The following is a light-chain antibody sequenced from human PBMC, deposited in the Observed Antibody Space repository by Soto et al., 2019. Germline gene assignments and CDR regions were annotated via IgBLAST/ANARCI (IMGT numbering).Light chain of an antibody. J-gene: IGKJ2*02. V-gene: IGKV3-20*01. CDR1: QSVSSSY. Sequence: EIVLTQSPGTLSFSPGERATLSCRASQSVSSSYLAWYQQKPGQAPRLLIYGASSRATGIPNRFSGSGSGTDFTITISRLEPEDFAVYYCQQYGSTPCTFGQGNKLESK. CDR3: QQYGSTPCT. CDR2: GAS.